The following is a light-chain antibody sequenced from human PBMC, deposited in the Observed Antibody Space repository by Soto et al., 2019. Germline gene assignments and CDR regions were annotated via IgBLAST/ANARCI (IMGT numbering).Light chain of an antibody. CDR1: SSDVGAYNY. V-gene: IGLV2-14*03. J-gene: IGLJ2*01. CDR3: SSYTRSSPLV. Sequence: QSALTQPASVSGSPGQSITISCTGTSSDVGAYNYVSWYQQHPVNAPKLMIYDVSNRPSGVSNRFSGSKSGNTASLTISGLPAEDEAAYYCSSYTRSSPLVFGGGTKLTVL. CDR2: DVS.